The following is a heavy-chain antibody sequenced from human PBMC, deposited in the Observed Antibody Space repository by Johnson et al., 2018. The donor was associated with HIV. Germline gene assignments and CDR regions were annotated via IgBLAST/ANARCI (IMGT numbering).Heavy chain of an antibody. D-gene: IGHD5-12*01. CDR1: GFTFSTYW. J-gene: IGHJ3*02. CDR2: IKQDGSEK. Sequence: VQLVESGGGVVQPGRSLRLSCAASGFTFSTYWMSWVRQAPGKGLEWVANIKQDGSEKYYVDSVKGRFTISRDNAKNSLYLQMNSLRAEDTAVYYCARDQVDRGGVFDIWGQGTAVTVSS. CDR3: ARDQVDRGGVFDI. V-gene: IGHV3-7*01.